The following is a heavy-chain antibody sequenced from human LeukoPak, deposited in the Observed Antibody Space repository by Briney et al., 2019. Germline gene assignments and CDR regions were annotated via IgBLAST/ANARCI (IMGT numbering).Heavy chain of an antibody. D-gene: IGHD3-3*01. J-gene: IGHJ4*02. V-gene: IGHV4-59*08. CDR2: LYYSGGT. CDR3: ARRSDFWSPVSDYSFDY. Sequence: SETLSRTCSVAGGSITGYYWVWIRQPPGEGLEWIGYLYYSGGTTYNPSLKSRVTISADTSQNQFSLKLNSVTAADTAVYYCARRSDFWSPVSDYSFDYWGQGALVTVSS. CDR1: GGSITGYY.